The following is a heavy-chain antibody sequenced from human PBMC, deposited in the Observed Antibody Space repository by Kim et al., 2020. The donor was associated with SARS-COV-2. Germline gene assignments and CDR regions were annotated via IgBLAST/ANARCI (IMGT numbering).Heavy chain of an antibody. CDR2: ISGSGGAT. Sequence: GGSLRLSCAASTFRFSHYGMSWVRQAPGKGPEWVSGISGSGGATYYTDSVKGRFTISRDNSKNTLFLQMNNLRVDDTAVYYCARAGSSILPGYYRDINWFDPWDQGTRVTVSS. D-gene: IGHD3-9*01. J-gene: IGHJ5*02. CDR3: ARAGSSILPGYYRDINWFDP. CDR1: TFRFSHYG. V-gene: IGHV3-23*01.